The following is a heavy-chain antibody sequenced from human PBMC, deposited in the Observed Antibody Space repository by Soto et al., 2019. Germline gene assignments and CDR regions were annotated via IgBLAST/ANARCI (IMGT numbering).Heavy chain of an antibody. V-gene: IGHV3-23*01. CDR1: VFTFSSYA. CDR2: ISGSGGST. D-gene: IGHD3-22*01. CDR3: AKVGNKDYDSSGPRGY. Sequence: GGSLRLSCAASVFTFSSYAMSWVRQAPGKGLEWVSAISGSGGSTYYADSVKGRFTISRDNSKNTLYLQMNSLRAEDTAVYYCAKVGNKDYDSSGPRGYWGQGTLVTVSS. J-gene: IGHJ4*02.